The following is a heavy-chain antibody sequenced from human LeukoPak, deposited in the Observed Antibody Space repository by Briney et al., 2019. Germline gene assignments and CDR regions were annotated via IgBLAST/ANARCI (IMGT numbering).Heavy chain of an antibody. CDR1: GVTLTNSN. J-gene: IGHJ4*02. V-gene: IGHV3-48*01. D-gene: IGHD6-19*01. CDR2: ITGSGKTI. Sequence: GSLRRSCAASGVTLTNSNINWVRQSPGKGLEWLGYITGSGKTISYSDSVKGRFSISRDEAKNLVFLQLSSLTVDDTAVYYCARDRRQWLVIESWGQGTQVTVSS. CDR3: ARDRRQWLVIES.